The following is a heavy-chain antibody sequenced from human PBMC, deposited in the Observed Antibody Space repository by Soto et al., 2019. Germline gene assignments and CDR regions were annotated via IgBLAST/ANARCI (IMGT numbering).Heavy chain of an antibody. J-gene: IGHJ6*02. CDR3: AKGNRARPTVTTSYYGMDV. CDR2: ISGSGGST. V-gene: IGHV3-23*01. CDR1: GFTFSSYA. D-gene: IGHD4-17*01. Sequence: GGSLRLSCAASGFTFSSYAMSWVRQAPGKGLEWVSAISGSGGSTYYADSVKGRFTISRDNSKNTLYLQMNSLRAEDTAVYYCAKGNRARPTVTTSYYGMDVWGQGTTVTVSS.